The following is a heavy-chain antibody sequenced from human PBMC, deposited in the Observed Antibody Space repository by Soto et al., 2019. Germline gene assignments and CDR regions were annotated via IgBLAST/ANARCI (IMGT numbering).Heavy chain of an antibody. CDR1: GFTFSSYA. J-gene: IGHJ4*02. D-gene: IGHD3-10*01. CDR2: ISGSGGST. V-gene: IGHV3-23*01. Sequence: GGSLRLSCAASGFTFSSYAMSWVRQAPGKGLEWVSAISGSGGSTYYADSVKGRFTISRDNSKNTLYLQMNSLRAEDTAVYYCAKGTGWFGELFCFDYWGQGTLVTVSS. CDR3: AKGTGWFGELFCFDY.